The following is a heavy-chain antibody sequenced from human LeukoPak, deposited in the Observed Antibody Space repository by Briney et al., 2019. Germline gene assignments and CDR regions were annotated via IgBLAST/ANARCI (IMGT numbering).Heavy chain of an antibody. V-gene: IGHV3-30*18. CDR3: ANERVYNYGYSFDY. D-gene: IGHD5-18*01. Sequence: GRSLRLSCAASGFTFSSYGMHWVRQAPGKGLEWVAVISYDGSNKYYADSVKGRFTISRDNSKNTLYLQMNSLRTEDTAVYYCANERVYNYGYSFDYWGQGTLVTVSS. CDR2: ISYDGSNK. J-gene: IGHJ4*02. CDR1: GFTFSSYG.